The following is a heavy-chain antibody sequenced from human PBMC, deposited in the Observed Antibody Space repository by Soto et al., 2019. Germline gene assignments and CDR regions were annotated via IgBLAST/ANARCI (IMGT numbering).Heavy chain of an antibody. J-gene: IGHJ4*02. CDR2: IIPMFGTA. CDR3: ASGIRLWLRRINNGYSG. V-gene: IGHV1-69*12. Sequence: VQLVQSGTEVKKPESSVKVSCKAPGGTFSTYAISWVRQAPGQGLEWMGGIIPMFGTANYAQRFQDRVTITADESTNTVYMELSSLRSEDTAVYFCASGIRLWLRRINNGYSGWGQGTLVTVSS. CDR1: GGTFSTYA. D-gene: IGHD5-12*01.